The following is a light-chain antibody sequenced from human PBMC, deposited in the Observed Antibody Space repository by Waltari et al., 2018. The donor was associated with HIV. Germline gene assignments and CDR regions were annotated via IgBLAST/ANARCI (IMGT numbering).Light chain of an antibody. V-gene: IGLV2-14*01. Sequence: QSALTQPASVSGSPGQSITISSTGSRSDLIYYDSFSWYQHHPGKAPKVIIYEVSNRPSGIPDRFSGSKSGNTASLTISGLQAEDEAYYFCTSYISSATPVFGGGTKLTVL. CDR3: TSYISSATPV. CDR1: RSDLIYYDS. CDR2: EVS. J-gene: IGLJ3*02.